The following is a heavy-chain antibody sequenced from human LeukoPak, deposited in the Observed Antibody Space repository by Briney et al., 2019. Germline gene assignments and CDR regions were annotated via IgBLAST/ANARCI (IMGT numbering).Heavy chain of an antibody. CDR3: ARDPGGQYYFDY. V-gene: IGHV4-39*07. J-gene: IGHJ4*02. D-gene: IGHD4-23*01. CDR1: GGSISSSSYY. Sequence: SETLSLTCTVSGGSISSSSYYWGWIRQPPGKGLEWIGSIYYSGSTNYNPSLKSRVTISVDTSKNQFSLKLSSVTAADTAVYYCARDPGGQYYFDYWGQGTLVTVSS. CDR2: IYYSGST.